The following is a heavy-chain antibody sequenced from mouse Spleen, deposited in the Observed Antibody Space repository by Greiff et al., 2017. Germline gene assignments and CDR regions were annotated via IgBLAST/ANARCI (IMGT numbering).Heavy chain of an antibody. Sequence: QVQLKESGPGLVAPSQSLSITCTVSGFSLTSYGVDWVRQSPGKGLEWLGVIWGGGSTNYNSALMSRLSISKDNSKSQVFLKMNSLQTDDTAMYYCARGDMITTDYAMDYWGQGTSVTVSS. CDR1: GFSLTSYG. J-gene: IGHJ4*01. CDR3: ARGDMITTDYAMDY. V-gene: IGHV2-9*02. D-gene: IGHD2-4*01. CDR2: IWGGGST.